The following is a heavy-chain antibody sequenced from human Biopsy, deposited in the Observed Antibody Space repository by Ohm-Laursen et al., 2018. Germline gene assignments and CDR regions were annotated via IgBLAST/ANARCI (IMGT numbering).Heavy chain of an antibody. Sequence: SVKVSCKASGYTFTNYGISWVRQAPGQGLEWMGWISPYNGDTDYAQKLQGRVTMTTDTSTSAACMDLRSLRSDDTAVYYSARDRWPHVTLLGLVVFDFWGQGTLVIVSS. CDR3: ARDRWPHVTLLGLVVFDF. CDR2: ISPYNGDT. J-gene: IGHJ4*02. V-gene: IGHV1-18*01. D-gene: IGHD3-3*01. CDR1: GYTFTNYG.